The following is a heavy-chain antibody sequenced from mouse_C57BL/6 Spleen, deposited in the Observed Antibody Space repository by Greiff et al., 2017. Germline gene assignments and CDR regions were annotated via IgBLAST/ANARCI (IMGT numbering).Heavy chain of an antibody. CDR3: ARKRGYFDV. Sequence: QVQLQQSGAELVKPGASVKLSCKASGYTFTSYWLTWVKQRPGQGLEWIGDIYPGSGSTNYNEKFKSKATLTVDTSSSTAYMQLSILTSEDSAVYYCARKRGYFDVWGTGTTVTVSS. CDR2: IYPGSGST. V-gene: IGHV1-55*01. CDR1: GYTFTSYW. J-gene: IGHJ1*03.